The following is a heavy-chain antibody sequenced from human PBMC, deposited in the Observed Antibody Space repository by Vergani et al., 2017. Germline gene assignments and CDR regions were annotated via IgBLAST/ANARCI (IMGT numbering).Heavy chain of an antibody. CDR2: IHHSGDT. CDR3: ARHRGSGGFFPSSYFYGMDV. CDR1: DSSIMTNPY. J-gene: IGHJ6*02. D-gene: IGHD3-10*01. V-gene: IGHV4-38-2*01. Sequence: QVQLQESGPGLVKPSETLTLTCDVSDSSIMTNPYWGWFRQSPGKGLEWIGCIHHSGDTHYNSSLKSRVSISIVSSSKFSLSLTYVTAADTAISYCARHRGSGGFFPSSYFYGMDVWGHGTTVTVSS.